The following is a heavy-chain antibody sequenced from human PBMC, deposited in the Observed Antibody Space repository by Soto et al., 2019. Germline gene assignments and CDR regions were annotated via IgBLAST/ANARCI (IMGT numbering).Heavy chain of an antibody. CDR2: IYYSGST. V-gene: IGHV4-39*01. CDR3: ARLSHSTFNYYDSSGYYYFDY. D-gene: IGHD3-22*01. CDR1: GGSISSSSYY. Sequence: PSETLSLTCTVSGGSISSSSYYWGWILQPPGKGLEWIGSIYYSGSTYYNPSLKSRVTISVDTSKNQFSLKLSSVTAADTAVYYCARLSHSTFNYYDSSGYYYFDYWGQGTLVTVSS. J-gene: IGHJ4*02.